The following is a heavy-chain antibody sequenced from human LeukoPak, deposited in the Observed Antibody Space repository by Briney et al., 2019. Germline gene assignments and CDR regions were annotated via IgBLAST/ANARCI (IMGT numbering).Heavy chain of an antibody. CDR1: GGSISSSNW. V-gene: IGHV4-4*02. Sequence: SGTLSLTYAVSGGSISSSNWWSWVRQPPGKGLEWIGEIYHSGSTNYNPSLKSRVTISVDKSKNQFSLKLSSVTAADTAVYYCASRGSSGWYSDYWGQGTLVTVSS. CDR2: IYHSGST. D-gene: IGHD6-19*01. J-gene: IGHJ4*02. CDR3: ASRGSSGWYSDY.